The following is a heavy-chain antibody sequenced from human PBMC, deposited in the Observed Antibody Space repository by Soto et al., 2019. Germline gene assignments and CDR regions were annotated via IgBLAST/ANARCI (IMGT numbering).Heavy chain of an antibody. CDR3: AKGLHRLGATNEWDY. CDR2: ISYDGSNK. V-gene: IGHV3-30*18. D-gene: IGHD1-26*01. J-gene: IGHJ4*02. Sequence: QVQLVESGGGVVQPGRSLRLSCAASGFTFSSYGMHWVRQAPGKGLEWVAVISYDGSNKYYADSVKGRFTISRDNSKNTLYLQMNSLRAEDTAVYYCAKGLHRLGATNEWDYWGQGTLVTVSS. CDR1: GFTFSSYG.